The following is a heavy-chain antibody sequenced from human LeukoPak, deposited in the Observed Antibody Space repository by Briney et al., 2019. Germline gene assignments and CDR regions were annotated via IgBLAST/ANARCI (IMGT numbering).Heavy chain of an antibody. Sequence: PGGSLRLSCAASGFTFSSYEMNWVRQAPGKGLEWVSYISSSGSTIYYADSVKGRFTISRDNAKNSLYLQMNSPRAEDTAVYYCARASVDAFDIWGQGTMVTVSS. V-gene: IGHV3-48*03. CDR2: ISSSGSTI. CDR3: ARASVDAFDI. J-gene: IGHJ3*02. CDR1: GFTFSSYE.